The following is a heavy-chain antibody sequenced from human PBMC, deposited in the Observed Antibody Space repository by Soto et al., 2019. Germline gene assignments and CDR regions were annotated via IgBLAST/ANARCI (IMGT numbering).Heavy chain of an antibody. J-gene: IGHJ4*02. CDR2: ISGSGGST. D-gene: IGHD6-6*01. Sequence: GGSLTLSCAASVFTFSSYAMSWVRQAPGKGLEWVSAISGSGGSTYYADSVKGRFTISRDNSKNTLYLQMNSLRAEDTAVYYCAKRGPGSSWRYFDYWGQGTLVTVSS. CDR1: VFTFSSYA. CDR3: AKRGPGSSWRYFDY. V-gene: IGHV3-23*01.